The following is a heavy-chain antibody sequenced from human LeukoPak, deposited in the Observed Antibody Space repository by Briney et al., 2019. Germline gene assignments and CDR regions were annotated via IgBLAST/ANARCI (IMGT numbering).Heavy chain of an antibody. CDR2: IYYSGST. CDR1: GGSISSYY. Sequence: SETLSLTCTVSGGSISSYYWSWIRQPPGKGLEWIGYIYYSGSTNYNPSLKSRVTISVDTSKNQFSLKLSSVTAADTAVYYCARIRGYSGYRYYFDYWGQGTLVTVSS. V-gene: IGHV4-59*01. CDR3: ARIRGYSGYRYYFDY. J-gene: IGHJ4*02. D-gene: IGHD5-12*01.